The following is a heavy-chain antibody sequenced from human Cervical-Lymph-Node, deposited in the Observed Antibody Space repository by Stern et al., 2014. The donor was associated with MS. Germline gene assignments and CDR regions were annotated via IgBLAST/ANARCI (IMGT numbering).Heavy chain of an antibody. CDR1: GYTFTNYY. Sequence: QVQLGQSGAEVKKPGASVKVSCKASGYTFTNYYMHWVRQAPGHRLEWMGILNPSGGSTSHAQKFQGRVTMTRDTSTSTVYMELSSLRSEDTAVYYCAREVAGHRLGMMDVWGQGTTVTVSS. V-gene: IGHV1-46*01. D-gene: IGHD6-19*01. J-gene: IGHJ6*02. CDR3: AREVAGHRLGMMDV. CDR2: LNPSGGST.